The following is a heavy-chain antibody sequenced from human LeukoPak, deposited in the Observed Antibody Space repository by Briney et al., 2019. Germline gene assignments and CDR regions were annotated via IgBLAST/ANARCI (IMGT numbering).Heavy chain of an antibody. CDR1: GFTFSSYA. Sequence: PGGSLRLSCAASGFTFSSYAMSWVRQAPGKGLDWVSAITGSGGSTYYADSVKGRFTISRDNSKNTLYLQMNSLRAEDTAVYYCAKDRVAGKGLDAFDIWGQGTMVTVSS. CDR2: ITGSGGST. CDR3: AKDRVAGKGLDAFDI. V-gene: IGHV3-23*01. J-gene: IGHJ3*02. D-gene: IGHD2-15*01.